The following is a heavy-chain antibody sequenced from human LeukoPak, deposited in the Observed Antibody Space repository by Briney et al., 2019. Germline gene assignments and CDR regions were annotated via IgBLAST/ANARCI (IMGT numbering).Heavy chain of an antibody. CDR1: GFTFSTYW. Sequence: GGSLRLSCAASGFTFSTYWMSWVRQAPGRGLEWVANIKHDGSEKFYVDSVRGRFTISRDNSKNTLYLQMNSLRAEDTAVYYCVRVLTVTFDSWGQGTLVTVSS. CDR3: VRVLTVTFDS. CDR2: IKHDGSEK. V-gene: IGHV3-7*02. J-gene: IGHJ4*02. D-gene: IGHD4-17*01.